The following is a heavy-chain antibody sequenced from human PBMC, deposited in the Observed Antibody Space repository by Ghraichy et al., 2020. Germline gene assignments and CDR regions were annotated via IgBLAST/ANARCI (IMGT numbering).Heavy chain of an antibody. Sequence: SETLSLTCAVYGGSFSGYYWSWIRQPPGKGLEWIGEINHSGSTNYNPSLKSRVTISVDTSKNQFSLKLSSVTAADTAVYYCARGRLMTFVWSGYYVFDLWGRGTLVTVSS. D-gene: IGHD3-3*01. CDR3: ARGRLMTFVWSGYYVFDL. V-gene: IGHV4-34*01. CDR2: INHSGST. CDR1: GGSFSGYY. J-gene: IGHJ2*01.